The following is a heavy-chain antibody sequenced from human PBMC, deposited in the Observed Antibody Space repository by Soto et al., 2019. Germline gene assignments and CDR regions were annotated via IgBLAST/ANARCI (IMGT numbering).Heavy chain of an antibody. CDR3: ARRVRGATAPDY. J-gene: IGHJ4*02. D-gene: IGHD5-12*01. CDR2: IYSSGST. Sequence: QVQLQESGPGLVKPSETLSLTCTVSGGSISGYYWSWIGQPPGKGLEWIGYIYSSGSTNYNPSLKSRVTISVDTSKNQFSLKLSSVTAADTAVYYCARRVRGATAPDYWGQGTLVTVSS. CDR1: GGSISGYY. V-gene: IGHV4-59*08.